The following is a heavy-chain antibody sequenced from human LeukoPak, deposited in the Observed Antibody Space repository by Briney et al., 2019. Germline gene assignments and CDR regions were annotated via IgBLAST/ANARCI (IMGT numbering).Heavy chain of an antibody. Sequence: ASVKVSCKASGYTFTSYYIHWVRQAPGQGLEWMGWINPNSGGTNYARKFQGRVTMTRDTSISTAYMELSRLRSDDTAVYYCARGYYYGSGIYYYGMDVWGQGTTVTVSS. CDR3: ARGYYYGSGIYYYGMDV. D-gene: IGHD3-10*01. CDR2: INPNSGGT. V-gene: IGHV1-2*02. J-gene: IGHJ6*02. CDR1: GYTFTSYY.